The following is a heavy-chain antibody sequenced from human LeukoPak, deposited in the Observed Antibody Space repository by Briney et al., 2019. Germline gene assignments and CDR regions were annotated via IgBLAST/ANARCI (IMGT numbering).Heavy chain of an antibody. CDR3: AKDLNPRRRWCNDY. V-gene: IGHV3-23*01. CDR1: GFTVSSNY. CDR2: ISGSCGST. D-gene: IGHD2-8*02. Sequence: GGSLRLSCAAAGFTVSSNYMSWVRQAPGKGLEWVSAISGSCGSTYYADSVKGRFTISRYNSKNTLYLQMNSLRAEDTAVYYCAKDLNPRRRWCNDYWGQGTLVTVSS. J-gene: IGHJ4*02.